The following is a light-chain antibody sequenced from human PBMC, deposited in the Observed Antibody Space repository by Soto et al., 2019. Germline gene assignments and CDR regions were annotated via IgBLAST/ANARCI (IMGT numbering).Light chain of an antibody. CDR3: AAWDDSLIVVA. CDR1: SSNIGSST. Sequence: QSVLTQPPSASGTPGQRVTISCSGSSSNIGSSTVNWYQQLPGTAPKLLIYADDQRPSGVPDRFSGSKSGTSASLAISGLLSEDEADYYCAAWDDSLIVVAFGGGTKVTVL. V-gene: IGLV1-44*01. CDR2: ADD. J-gene: IGLJ2*01.